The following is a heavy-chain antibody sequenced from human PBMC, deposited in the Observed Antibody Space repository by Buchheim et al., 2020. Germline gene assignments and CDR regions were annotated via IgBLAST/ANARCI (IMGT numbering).Heavy chain of an antibody. J-gene: IGHJ6*02. CDR3: ARYLDIVVVPAAGGRGMDV. CDR2: IDPSDSYT. V-gene: IGHV5-10-1*03. Sequence: EVQLVQSGAEVKKPGESLRISCKGSGYSFTSYWISWVRQMPGKGLEWMGRIDPSDSYTNYSPSFQGHVTISADKSIRTAYLQWSSLKASDTAMYYCARYLDIVVVPAAGGRGMDVWGQGTT. D-gene: IGHD2-2*03. CDR1: GYSFTSYW.